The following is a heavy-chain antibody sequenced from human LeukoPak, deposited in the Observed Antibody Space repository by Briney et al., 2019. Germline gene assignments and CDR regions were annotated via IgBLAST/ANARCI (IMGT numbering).Heavy chain of an antibody. J-gene: IGHJ4*02. V-gene: IGHV1-2*02. CDR3: ARELQEQWLVHFDY. CDR2: INPNSGGS. CDR1: GYTFNAYY. Sequence: ASVKVSCKTSGYTFNAYYMHWVRQAPGQGLEWMGWINPNSGGSNYAQKFQGRVTMTRDTSISTAYMELSRLRSDDTAVYYCARELQEQWLVHFDYWGQGTLVTVSS. D-gene: IGHD6-19*01.